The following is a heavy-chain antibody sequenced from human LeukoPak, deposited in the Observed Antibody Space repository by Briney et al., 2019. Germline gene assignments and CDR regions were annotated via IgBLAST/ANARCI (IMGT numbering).Heavy chain of an antibody. CDR1: GDFITAYY. Sequence: TSETLSLTCTVSGDFITAYYWSWIRQPPGKGLECIGYVYYSGSTEYNPSLRSRVTISLEMSKRQFSLNLTSVTAADTAVYYCASNTGTVFDYWGQGALVTVSS. V-gene: IGHV4-59*01. D-gene: IGHD7-27*01. J-gene: IGHJ4*02. CDR2: VYYSGST. CDR3: ASNTGTVFDY.